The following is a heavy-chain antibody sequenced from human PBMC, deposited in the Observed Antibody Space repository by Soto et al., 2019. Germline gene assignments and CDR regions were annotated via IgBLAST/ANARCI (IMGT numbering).Heavy chain of an antibody. CDR1: GFTFSSYG. CDR3: ASRDPGTSVDY. J-gene: IGHJ4*02. V-gene: IGHV3-33*01. Sequence: GGSLRLSCAASGFTFSSYGMHWVRQAPGKGLEWVAFIWQDGGNKFYAESLKSRVTISLDKSENQFSLKVTSLTAADTAVYYCASRDPGTSVDYWGQGTLVTVSS. D-gene: IGHD1-7*01. CDR2: IWQDGGNK.